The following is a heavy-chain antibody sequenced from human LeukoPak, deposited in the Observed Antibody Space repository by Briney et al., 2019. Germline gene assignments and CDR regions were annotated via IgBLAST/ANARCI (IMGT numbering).Heavy chain of an antibody. CDR3: ARDWFQDIVVAPGAQGGWFDP. CDR1: GYTFTSYA. D-gene: IGHD2-2*01. CDR2: ISGYNGNT. J-gene: IGHJ5*02. Sequence: ASVKVSCKASGYTFTSYAMNWVRQAPGQGLEWMGWISGYNGNTKYVKKLQGRVTMTTDTSTSTAYMELRSLRSDDTAVYYCARDWFQDIVVAPGAQGGWFDPWGQGTLVTVSS. V-gene: IGHV1-18*01.